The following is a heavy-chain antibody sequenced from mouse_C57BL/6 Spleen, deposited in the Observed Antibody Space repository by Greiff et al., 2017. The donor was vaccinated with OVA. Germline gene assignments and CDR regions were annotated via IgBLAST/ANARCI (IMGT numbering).Heavy chain of an antibody. Sequence: QVQLQQPGAELVKPGASVKLSCKASGYTFTSYWMHWVKQRPGQGLEWIGMIHPNSGSNNYNEKIKSKATLTVDKSSSTAYMQLSSLTSEDSAVYYCARGYYGSSYIFAYWGQGTLVTVSA. D-gene: IGHD1-1*01. CDR3: ARGYYGSSYIFAY. J-gene: IGHJ3*01. V-gene: IGHV1-64*01. CDR2: IHPNSGSN. CDR1: GYTFTSYW.